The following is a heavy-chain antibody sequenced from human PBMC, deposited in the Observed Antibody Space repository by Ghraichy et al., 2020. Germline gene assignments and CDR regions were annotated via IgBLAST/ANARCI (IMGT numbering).Heavy chain of an antibody. CDR1: GFTFSSYS. CDR2: ISSSSSYI. V-gene: IGHV3-21*01. J-gene: IGHJ6*02. Sequence: GGSLRLSCAASGFTFSSYSMNWVRQAPGKGLEWVSSISSSSSYIYYADSVKGRFTISRDNAKNSLYLQMNSLRAEDTAVYYCARDSRDILTGYLSPYYYYYYGMDVWGQGTTVTVSS. CDR3: ARDSRDILTGYLSPYYYYYYGMDV. D-gene: IGHD3-9*01.